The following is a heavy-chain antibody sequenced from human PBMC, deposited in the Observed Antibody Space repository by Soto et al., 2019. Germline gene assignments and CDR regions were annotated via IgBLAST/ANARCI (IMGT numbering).Heavy chain of an antibody. CDR2: INWNGGST. V-gene: IGHV3-20*04. Sequence: PGGSLRLSCAASGFTFDDYGMSWVRRAPGKGLEWVSGINWNGGSTGYADSVKGRFTISRDNAKNSLYLQMNSLRAEDTALYYCARDLSGYVPFDYWGQGTLVTVSS. D-gene: IGHD5-12*01. CDR1: GFTFDDYG. J-gene: IGHJ4*02. CDR3: ARDLSGYVPFDY.